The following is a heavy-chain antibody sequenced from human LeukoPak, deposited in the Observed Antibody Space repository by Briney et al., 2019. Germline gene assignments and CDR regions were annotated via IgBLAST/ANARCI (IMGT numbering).Heavy chain of an antibody. CDR1: GGTFSSYV. J-gene: IGHJ4*02. CDR2: IIPILGIA. CDR3: ARVRSYYYDSSGYFGSLDY. V-gene: IGHV1-69*04. Sequence: SVKVSCKASGGTFSSYVISWVRQAPGQGLEWMGRIIPILGIANYAQKFQGRVTITADKSTSTAYMELSSLRSEDTAVYYCARVRSYYYDSSGYFGSLDYWGQGTLVTVSS. D-gene: IGHD3-22*01.